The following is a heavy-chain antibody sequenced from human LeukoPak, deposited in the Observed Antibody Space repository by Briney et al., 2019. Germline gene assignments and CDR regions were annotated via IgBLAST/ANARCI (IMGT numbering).Heavy chain of an antibody. J-gene: IGHJ4*02. D-gene: IGHD5-12*01. V-gene: IGHV3-74*01. CDR3: ARAWGVGSGVATIVSY. CDR1: GFIFSSYW. CDR2: ISSDGSST. Sequence: HPGGSLRLSCAASGFIFSSYWMHWVRQAPGKGLVWVSRISSDGSSTNYADSVKGRFTISRDNAKNTLYLQMNSLTTEDTAVYFCARAWGVGSGVATIVSYWGQGTLVTVSS.